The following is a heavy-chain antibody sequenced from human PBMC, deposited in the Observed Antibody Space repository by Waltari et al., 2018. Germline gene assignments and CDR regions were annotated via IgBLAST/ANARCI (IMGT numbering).Heavy chain of an antibody. D-gene: IGHD3-10*01. CDR2: IIPILGIA. Sequence: QVQLVQSGAEVKKPGSSVKVSCKASGGTFSSYTISWVRQAPGQGLEWMGRIIPILGIANYAQKFQGRLTITADKSTSTAYMELSSLRSEDTAVYYCARDPDYYGSGSYYGMDVWGQGTTVIVSS. CDR3: ARDPDYYGSGSYYGMDV. CDR1: GGTFSSYT. V-gene: IGHV1-69*08. J-gene: IGHJ6*02.